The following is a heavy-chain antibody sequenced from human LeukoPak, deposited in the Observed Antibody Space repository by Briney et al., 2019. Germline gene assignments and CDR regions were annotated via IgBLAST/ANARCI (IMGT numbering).Heavy chain of an antibody. CDR3: ASCMDSSTSCYDFDY. Sequence: SETLSLTCAVSGCSISSGGYSWSWIRQPPGKGLEWIGYIYHSGSTYYNPSLKSRVTISVDRSKNQLSLKLSSVTAADTAVYSNASCMDSSTSCYDFDYWGQGTLVTVSS. V-gene: IGHV4-30-2*01. CDR2: IYHSGST. J-gene: IGHJ4*02. CDR1: GCSISSGGYS. D-gene: IGHD2-2*01.